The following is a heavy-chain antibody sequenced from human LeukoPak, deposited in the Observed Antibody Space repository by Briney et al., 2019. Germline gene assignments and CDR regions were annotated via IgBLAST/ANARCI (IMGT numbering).Heavy chain of an antibody. Sequence: KTSETLSLTCAVYGGSFSGYYWSWIRQPPGKGLEWIGEINHSGSTYYNPSLKSRVTISVDTSKNQFSLKLSSVTAADTAVYYCARDWYDFWSGYRLYFDYWGQGTLVTVSS. J-gene: IGHJ4*02. CDR3: ARDWYDFWSGYRLYFDY. CDR2: INHSGST. V-gene: IGHV4-34*01. D-gene: IGHD3-3*01. CDR1: GGSFSGYY.